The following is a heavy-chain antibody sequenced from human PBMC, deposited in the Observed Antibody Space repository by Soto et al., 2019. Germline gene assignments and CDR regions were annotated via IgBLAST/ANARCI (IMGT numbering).Heavy chain of an antibody. J-gene: IGHJ4*02. CDR3: ARDLGHGNGPFDY. CDR2: IWYDGTKK. CDR1: GFTFTAYG. V-gene: IGHV3-33*01. D-gene: IGHD1-26*01. Sequence: LRLSCAASGFTFTAYGMHWVRQAPGKGLEWVAVIWYDGTKKYYADSVKGRFTISRDNSRNSLYLQVNSLRVEDTAVYYCARDLGHGNGPFDYWGQGALVTVSS.